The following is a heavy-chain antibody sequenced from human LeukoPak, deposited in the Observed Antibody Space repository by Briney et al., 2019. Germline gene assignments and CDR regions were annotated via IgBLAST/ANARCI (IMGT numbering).Heavy chain of an antibody. D-gene: IGHD2-2*01. CDR1: GGTFSSYA. V-gene: IGHV1-69*01. Sequence: SVKVSCKASGGTFSSYAISWVRQAPGQGLEWMGGIIPIFGTANYAQKFQGRVTITADESTSTAYMELSSLRSEDTAVYYCARDRGFCTSASCYQDMDVWGKGTTVTISS. J-gene: IGHJ6*03. CDR2: IIPIFGTA. CDR3: ARDRGFCTSASCYQDMDV.